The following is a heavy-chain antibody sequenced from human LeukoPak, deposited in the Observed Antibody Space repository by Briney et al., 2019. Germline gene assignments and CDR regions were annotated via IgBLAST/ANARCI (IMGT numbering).Heavy chain of an antibody. CDR2: MNPNSGNT. V-gene: IGHV1-8*03. CDR3: ARGPYSSGWYAYFDY. CDR1: GGTFSSYA. J-gene: IGHJ4*02. Sequence: ASVKVSCKASGGTFSSYAISWVRQATGQGLEWMGWMNPNSGNTGYAQKFQGRVTITRNTSISTAYMELSSLRSEDTAVYYCARGPYSSGWYAYFDYWGQGTLVTVSS. D-gene: IGHD6-19*01.